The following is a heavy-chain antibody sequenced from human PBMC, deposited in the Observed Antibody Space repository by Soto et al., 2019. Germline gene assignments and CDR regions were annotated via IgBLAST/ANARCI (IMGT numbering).Heavy chain of an antibody. CDR2: IVVASGRT. CDR3: SADHPHTAIGWPV. CDR1: GFDFGSFG. V-gene: IGHV1-58*02. J-gene: IGHJ6*02. Sequence: SVKVSCKASGFDFGSFGIQFLRQTRGRGLEWIGWIVVASGRTNYARQFQGRVAFSRDMSSTTAYMDLYDLKSDDTAVYFCSADHPHTAIGWPVRGQGTTVTVSS.